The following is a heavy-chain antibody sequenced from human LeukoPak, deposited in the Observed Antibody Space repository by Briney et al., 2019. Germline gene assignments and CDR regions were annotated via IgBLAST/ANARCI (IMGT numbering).Heavy chain of an antibody. CDR3: ARDSSSWYIDY. CDR1: GYTFTSYG. D-gene: IGHD6-13*01. V-gene: IGHV1-18*01. J-gene: IGHJ4*02. Sequence: VASVKVSCKASGYTFTSYGIRWVRQAPGQGLEWMGWISAYNGNTNYAQKLQGRVTMTTDTSTSTAYMELRSLRSDDTAVYYCARDSSSWYIDYWGQGTLVTVSS. CDR2: ISAYNGNT.